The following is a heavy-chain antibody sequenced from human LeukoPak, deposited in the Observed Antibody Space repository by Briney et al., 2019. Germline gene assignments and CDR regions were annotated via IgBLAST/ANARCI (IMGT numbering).Heavy chain of an antibody. CDR1: GASVSSYY. V-gene: IGHV4-4*07. D-gene: IGHD2-15*01. Sequence: SETLSLTCTVSGASVSSYYWIWIRLPAGRGLEWIGRIDASGSTNYNPSLKSRVTMSVDSSKNQFSLKVTSVTAADTAMYYCARQDGDYFDYWGQGTLVTVSS. J-gene: IGHJ4*02. CDR3: ARQDGDYFDY. CDR2: IDASGST.